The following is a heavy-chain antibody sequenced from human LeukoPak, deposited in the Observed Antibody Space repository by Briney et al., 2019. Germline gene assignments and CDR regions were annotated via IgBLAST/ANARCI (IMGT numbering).Heavy chain of an antibody. D-gene: IGHD6-25*01. V-gene: IGHV3-23*01. CDR2: ISRSGGST. CDR1: GFTFNIYD. J-gene: IGHJ4*02. Sequence: GGSLRLSCAASGFTFNIYDMTWVRQAPGKGLEWVSAISRSGGSTYYADSVRGRFTISRDNSKNTLYLQMNNLRTGDTALYYCARAAYSSAWIQSHFDFWGQGTLVTVSS. CDR3: ARAAYSSAWIQSHFDF.